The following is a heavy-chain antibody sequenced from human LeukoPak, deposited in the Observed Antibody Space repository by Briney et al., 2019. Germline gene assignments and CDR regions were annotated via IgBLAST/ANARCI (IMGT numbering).Heavy chain of an antibody. V-gene: IGHV3-74*01. CDR1: RFTFSSYW. Sequence: PGGSLRLSCAASRFTFSSYWMHWVRQAPGKGLVWVSRINDDGSSTTYADSVKGRFTISGDNAKNTLYLQMNSLRAEDTALYYCAREGRDYGGNPFDYWGQGTLVTVSS. CDR2: INDDGSST. J-gene: IGHJ4*02. CDR3: AREGRDYGGNPFDY. D-gene: IGHD4-23*01.